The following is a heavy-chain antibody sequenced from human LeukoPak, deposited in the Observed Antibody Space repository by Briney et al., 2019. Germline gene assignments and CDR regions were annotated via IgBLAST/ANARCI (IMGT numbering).Heavy chain of an antibody. CDR3: ARGPLGYSSSWYSPFDY. Sequence: SETLSLTCAVYGGSFSGYYWSWIRQPPGKGLEWIGEINHSGSTNYNPSLKSRVTISVDTSKNQFSLKLSSVTAADTAVYYCARGPLGYSSSWYSPFDYWGQGTLVTVSS. CDR1: GGSFSGYY. D-gene: IGHD6-13*01. V-gene: IGHV4-34*01. J-gene: IGHJ4*02. CDR2: INHSGST.